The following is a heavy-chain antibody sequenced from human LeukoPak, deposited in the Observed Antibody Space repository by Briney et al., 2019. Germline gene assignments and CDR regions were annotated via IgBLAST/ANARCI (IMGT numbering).Heavy chain of an antibody. J-gene: IGHJ4*02. V-gene: IGHV3-23*01. Sequence: GGSLRLSCAASGFTFISYAMSWVRQVPGKGLECVSAISGNGASTYSADSVKGRFTISRYNSRNTLYLEMNNLGADDTAVYFCAQLSWNPYYFDYWGQGTLVTVSS. CDR3: AQLSWNPYYFDY. CDR1: GFTFISYA. D-gene: IGHD1-1*01. CDR2: ISGNGAST.